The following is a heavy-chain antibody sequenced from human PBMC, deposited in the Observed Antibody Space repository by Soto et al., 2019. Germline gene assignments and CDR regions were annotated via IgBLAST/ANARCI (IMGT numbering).Heavy chain of an antibody. CDR2: TGATGRTT. J-gene: IGHJ4*02. CDR1: GFTFNIYA. CDR3: ATVHNTSRSFDY. Sequence: PGGSLRLSCAASGFTFNIYAMTWVRQAPGKELEWVSTTGATGRTTYYSDSVKGRSTVSRDNSKNTLDLQMSNLRAADTAVYYCATVHNTSRSFDYWGQGTLVTVSS. D-gene: IGHD1-20*01. V-gene: IGHV3-23*01.